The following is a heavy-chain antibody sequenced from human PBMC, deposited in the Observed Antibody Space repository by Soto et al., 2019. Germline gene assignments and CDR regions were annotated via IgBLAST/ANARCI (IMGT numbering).Heavy chain of an antibody. J-gene: IGHJ3*02. CDR2: IYWDDDK. D-gene: IGHD3-10*01. V-gene: IGHV2-5*02. Sequence: QITLKESGPRLVKPTQTLTLTCTFSGFSLSTSGVGVGWIRQPPGKALEWLALIYWDDDKRYSPSLKSRLTITKDTSKNQVVLTMTNMDPMDTATYYCAHRLLVWFGGMDAFEIWGQGTMVTVSS. CDR3: AHRLLVWFGGMDAFEI. CDR1: GFSLSTSGVG.